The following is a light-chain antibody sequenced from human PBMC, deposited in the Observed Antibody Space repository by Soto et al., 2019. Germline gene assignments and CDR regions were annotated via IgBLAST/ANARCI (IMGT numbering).Light chain of an antibody. V-gene: IGKV1-39*01. Sequence: DIQMTQSPSSLSASVGDRITITCRASQSISTYLNWYQQRPGQAPRLLIYSASTLQSGVPSRFRGSGSGTDFTLTISSLQPEDFATYYCQQSYRTPHTFGQGTKLETK. CDR2: SAS. CDR3: QQSYRTPHT. CDR1: QSISTY. J-gene: IGKJ2*01.